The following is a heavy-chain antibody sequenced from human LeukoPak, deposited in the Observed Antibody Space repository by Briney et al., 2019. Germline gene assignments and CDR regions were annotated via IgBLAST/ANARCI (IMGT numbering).Heavy chain of an antibody. CDR1: GFTFSSYG. J-gene: IGHJ4*02. CDR3: AKVPDYDFWSGYYSH. CDR2: IWYDGSNK. V-gene: IGHV3-33*06. Sequence: GGSLRLSCAASGFTFSSYGMHWVRQAPGKGLEWVAVIWYDGSNKYYADSVKGRFTISRDNSKNTLYLQMNSLRAEDTAVYYCAKVPDYDFWSGYYSHWGQGTLVTVSS. D-gene: IGHD3-3*01.